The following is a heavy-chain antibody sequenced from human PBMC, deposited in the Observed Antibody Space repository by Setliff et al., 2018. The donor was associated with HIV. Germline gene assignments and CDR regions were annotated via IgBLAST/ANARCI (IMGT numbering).Heavy chain of an antibody. CDR3: NIYYYYYMDV. V-gene: IGHV4-34*01. J-gene: IGHJ6*03. CDR2: INHSGST. Sequence: PSETLSLTCAVYGGSFSGYYWSWIRQPPGTGREWIGEINHSGSTNYNPSLKSRVTISVDTSKNQFSLKLSSVTAADTAVYYCNIYYYYYMDVWGKGTTVTVSS. CDR1: GGSFSGYY.